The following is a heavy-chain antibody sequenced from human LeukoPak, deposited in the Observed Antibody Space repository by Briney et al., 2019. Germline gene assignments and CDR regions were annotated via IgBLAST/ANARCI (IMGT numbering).Heavy chain of an antibody. CDR3: ARASNWNVDFDY. CDR1: GGSISSYY. V-gene: IGHV4-59*01. Sequence: SETLSLTCTVSGGSISSYYWSWIRQPPGKGLEWIGYIHYSGSTNYNPSLKSRVTISVDTSKNQFSLKLNSMTAADTAVYFCARASNWNVDFDYWGQGTLVTVSS. J-gene: IGHJ4*02. D-gene: IGHD1-20*01. CDR2: IHYSGST.